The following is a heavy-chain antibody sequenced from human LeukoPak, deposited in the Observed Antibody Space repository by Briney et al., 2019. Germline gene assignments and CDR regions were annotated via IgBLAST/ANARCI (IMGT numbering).Heavy chain of an antibody. Sequence: ASVKVSCKASGYTLTSYDINWVRQATGQGLEWMGWMNPNSGNTGYAQKFQGRVTMTRNTSISTAYMELGSLRSEDTAVYYCARGRNWNYVGNYYYYYMDVWGKGTTVTVSS. V-gene: IGHV1-8*01. CDR1: GYTLTSYD. CDR2: MNPNSGNT. D-gene: IGHD1-7*01. J-gene: IGHJ6*03. CDR3: ARGRNWNYVGNYYYYYMDV.